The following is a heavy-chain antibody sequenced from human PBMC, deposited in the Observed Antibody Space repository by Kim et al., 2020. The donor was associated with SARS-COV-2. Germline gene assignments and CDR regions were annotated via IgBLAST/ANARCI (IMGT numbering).Heavy chain of an antibody. CDR2: IKEDGREN. V-gene: IGHV3-7*03. Sequence: GGSLRLSCAASGFTFSLQWMPWVRQAPGKGLGWVANIKEDGRENNYVDSVKGRLTISRDNAKNSVYLQMNSLRAEDTAVYYCARLRYSDYWGRGTLVTVSS. CDR1: GFTFSLQW. CDR3: ARLRYSDY. D-gene: IGHD3-9*01. J-gene: IGHJ4*02.